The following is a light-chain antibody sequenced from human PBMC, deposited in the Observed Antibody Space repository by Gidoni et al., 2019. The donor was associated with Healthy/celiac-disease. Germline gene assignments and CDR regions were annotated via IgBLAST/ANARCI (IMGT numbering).Light chain of an antibody. CDR3: QQSYSTPDT. CDR2: AAS. V-gene: IGKV1-39*01. J-gene: IGKJ2*01. Sequence: DIQMTQSPSSLSASVGDRVTITCRASQSISSYLNWHQQKPGKAPKLLIYAASSLQSGVPSRFSGSGSGTDFTITISSLQPEDFATYYCQQSYSTPDTFGQGTKLEIK. CDR1: QSISSY.